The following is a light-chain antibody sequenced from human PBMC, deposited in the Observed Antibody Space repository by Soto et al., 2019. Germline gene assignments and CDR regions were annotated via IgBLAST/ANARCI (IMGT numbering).Light chain of an antibody. J-gene: IGLJ3*02. V-gene: IGLV2-23*03. Sequence: QSVLTQPASVSGSPGQSITISCTGTSSDVGSYNLVSWYQQHPGKAPKLMIYEGSTRPSGVSNRFSGSKSGNTASLTISGLQAEDEADYYCCSYARSSTFWVFGGGTTLTVL. CDR3: CSYARSSTFWV. CDR2: EGS. CDR1: SSDVGSYNL.